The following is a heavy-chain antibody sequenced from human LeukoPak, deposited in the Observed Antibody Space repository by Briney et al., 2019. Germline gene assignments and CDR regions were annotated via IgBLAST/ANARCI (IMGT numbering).Heavy chain of an antibody. V-gene: IGHV3-23*01. CDR3: AKDQRGIAAAGTYY. CDR2: ISGSGGST. D-gene: IGHD6-13*01. Sequence: GGSLRLSCAASGFTFSSYAMHWVRQAPGKGLEWVSAISGSGGSTYYADSVKGRFTISRDNSKNTLYLQMNSLRAEDTAVYYCAKDQRGIAAAGTYYWGQGTLVTVSS. J-gene: IGHJ4*02. CDR1: GFTFSSYA.